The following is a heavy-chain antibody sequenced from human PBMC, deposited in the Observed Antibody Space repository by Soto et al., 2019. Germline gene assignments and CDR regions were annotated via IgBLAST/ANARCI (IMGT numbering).Heavy chain of an antibody. V-gene: IGHV1-18*01. CDR1: GYAFTTYG. CDR2: ISAHNGNT. D-gene: IGHD1-1*01. Sequence: QVHLVQSGAEVKKPGASVKVSCQGSGYAFTTYGITWVRQAPGQGLEWMGWISAHNGNTNYAQKLQGRVTVTRDTSTCTAYMELRSLRYDDTAVHYCARGRYGDYWRQGALVTVSS. J-gene: IGHJ4*02. CDR3: ARGRYGDY.